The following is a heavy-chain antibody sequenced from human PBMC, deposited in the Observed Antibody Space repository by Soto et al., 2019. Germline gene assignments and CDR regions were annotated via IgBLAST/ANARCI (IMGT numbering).Heavy chain of an antibody. D-gene: IGHD6-19*01. Sequence: GASVKVSCKASGYTFTSYAMHWVRQAPGQRLEWMGWINAGNGNTKYSQKFQGRVTITRDTSASTAYMELSSLRSEDTAVYYCARDRRGVAVAGTRPKAFDIWGQGTMVTVSS. V-gene: IGHV1-3*01. J-gene: IGHJ3*02. CDR2: INAGNGNT. CDR3: ARDRRGVAVAGTRPKAFDI. CDR1: GYTFTSYA.